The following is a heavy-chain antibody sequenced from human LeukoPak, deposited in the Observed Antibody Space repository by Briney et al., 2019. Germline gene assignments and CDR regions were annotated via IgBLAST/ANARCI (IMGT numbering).Heavy chain of an antibody. Sequence: SETLSLTCTVSGDSMNNYCWSWIRQPPGKGLEWSVNIFYSGNTNYNPSLKSRVTISVDTSKNQFSLKLSSVTAADTAVYYCARQTGWVKSSYYFDSWGQGTLITVSS. CDR3: ARQTGWVKSSYYFDS. J-gene: IGHJ4*02. V-gene: IGHV4-59*01. CDR1: GDSMNNYC. D-gene: IGHD5-24*01. CDR2: IFYSGNT.